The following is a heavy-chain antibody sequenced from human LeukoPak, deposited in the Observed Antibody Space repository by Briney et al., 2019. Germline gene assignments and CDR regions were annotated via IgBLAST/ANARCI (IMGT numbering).Heavy chain of an antibody. CDR2: IYPGDSDT. Sequence: GEPLKISCKGSGYSFTSYWIGWVRQMPGKGLEWMGIIYPGDSDTRYSPSFQGQVTISADKSISTAYLQWSSLKASDTAMYYCARAPLYSSSWYYFDYWGQGTLVTVSS. CDR3: ARAPLYSSSWYYFDY. J-gene: IGHJ4*02. V-gene: IGHV5-51*01. D-gene: IGHD6-13*01. CDR1: GYSFTSYW.